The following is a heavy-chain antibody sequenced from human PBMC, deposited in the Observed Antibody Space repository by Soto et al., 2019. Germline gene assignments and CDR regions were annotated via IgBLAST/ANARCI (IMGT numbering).Heavy chain of an antibody. CDR1: GFTFSMYW. CDR3: TRGPRPSSVGTGAF. CDR2: VSDDGSRA. J-gene: IGHJ4*02. D-gene: IGHD3-10*01. Sequence: GGSLRLSCTASGFTFSMYWMHWVRQVPGKGPEWVSRVSDDGSRADYADSVKGRFTISRDNAKNTLYLEMHVLRADDTAVYYCTRGPRPSSVGTGAFWGQGTPVTVSS. V-gene: IGHV3-74*01.